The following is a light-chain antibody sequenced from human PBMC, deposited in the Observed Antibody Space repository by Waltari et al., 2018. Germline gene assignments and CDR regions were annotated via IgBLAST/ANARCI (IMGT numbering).Light chain of an antibody. CDR3: QQRSNWPGT. V-gene: IGKV3-11*01. Sequence: EIVLTQSPGTLSLSPGERATLSCRASQSVSRTLAWYQQKPGQAPKLLIYGASIRATGIPDRFSGSGSGTDFTLTISSLEPEDFAVYYCQQRSNWPGTFGQGTKLEIK. CDR1: QSVSRT. J-gene: IGKJ2*01. CDR2: GAS.